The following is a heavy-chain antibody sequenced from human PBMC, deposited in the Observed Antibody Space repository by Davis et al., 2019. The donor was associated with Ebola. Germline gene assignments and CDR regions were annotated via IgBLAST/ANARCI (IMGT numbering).Heavy chain of an antibody. V-gene: IGHV4-34*01. Sequence: MPSETLSLTCAVYGGSFSGYYWSWIRQPPGKGLEWIGEIYHSGSTNYNPPLKSRVTISVDKSKNQFSLKLSSVTAADTAVYYCAREGSYYGMDVWGQGTTVTVSS. CDR1: GGSFSGYY. CDR2: IYHSGST. J-gene: IGHJ6*02. CDR3: AREGSYYGMDV.